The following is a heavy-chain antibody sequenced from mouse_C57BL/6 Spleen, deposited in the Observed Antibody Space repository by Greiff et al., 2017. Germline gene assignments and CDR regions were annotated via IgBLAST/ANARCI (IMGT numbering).Heavy chain of an antibody. V-gene: IGHV1-55*01. CDR1: GYTFTSYW. CDR2: IYPGSGST. Sequence: QVQLQQSGAELVKPGASVKMSCKASGYTFTSYWITWVKQRPGQGLEWIGGIYPGSGSTNYNEKFKSKATLTVDTSSSTAYMQLSSLTSEDSAVXYCARRGSSLWFAYWGQGTLVTVSA. D-gene: IGHD1-1*01. CDR3: ARRGSSLWFAY. J-gene: IGHJ3*01.